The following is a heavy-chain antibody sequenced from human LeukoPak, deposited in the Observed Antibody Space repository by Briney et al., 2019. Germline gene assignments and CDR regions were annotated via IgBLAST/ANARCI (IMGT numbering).Heavy chain of an antibody. CDR1: GGSFSGYY. CDR3: ARGRTAAAGTYTDY. J-gene: IGHJ4*02. CDR2: INHSGST. Sequence: SETLSLTCAVYGGSFSGYYWNWIRQPPGKGLEWIGEINHSGSTNCNPSLKSRVTISVDTSKNQFSLKLSSVTAADTAVYYCARGRTAAAGTYTDYWGQGTLVTVSS. V-gene: IGHV4-34*01. D-gene: IGHD6-13*01.